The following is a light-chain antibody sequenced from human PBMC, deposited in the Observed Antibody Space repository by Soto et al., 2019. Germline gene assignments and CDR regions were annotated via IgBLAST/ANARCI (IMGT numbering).Light chain of an antibody. CDR3: QEYDNWPPEGP. Sequence: EIVMTQSPATLSVSPGERATLSCRASQSVGYDLAWYQQKPGQAPRLLIHGASTRATGIPARFSGSGSGTQFTLTISSLQSEDVAVYFCQEYDNWPPEGPFGQGTKVEI. CDR2: GAS. CDR1: QSVGYD. J-gene: IGKJ1*01. V-gene: IGKV3-15*01.